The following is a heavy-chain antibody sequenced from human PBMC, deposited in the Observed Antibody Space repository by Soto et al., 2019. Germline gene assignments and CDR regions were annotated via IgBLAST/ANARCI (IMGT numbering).Heavy chain of an antibody. V-gene: IGHV3-23*01. J-gene: IGHJ4*02. D-gene: IGHD3-10*01. Sequence: EVQLLESGGGLVQPGGSLRLSCAASGFTFSSYAMWWVRQAPGKGLECVSAISGGGETTYYADSVKGRFTISRDNSKNSLYLKMNSLRAEDTAVYYCAFNSGSGSYYFAYWGQGTLVTVPS. CDR3: AFNSGSGSYYFAY. CDR2: ISGGGETT. CDR1: GFTFSSYA.